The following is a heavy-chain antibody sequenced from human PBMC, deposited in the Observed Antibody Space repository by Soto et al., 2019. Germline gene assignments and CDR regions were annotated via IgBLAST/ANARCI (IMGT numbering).Heavy chain of an antibody. CDR2: IYYSGST. CDR1: GGSISSSGYC. J-gene: IGHJ5*02. CDR3: ARDPRLDCSSTSCYGRGSNLFDP. Sequence: SETLSHTCTVSGGSISSSGYCWGWIRKRAGKGLEWIGRIYYSGSTYYNPSLKSRVTISVDPSKNQSSLKLSSVTAAATAVYSCARDPRLDCSSTSCYGRGSNLFDPWGQGTLVTVS. D-gene: IGHD2-2*01. V-gene: IGHV4-39*07.